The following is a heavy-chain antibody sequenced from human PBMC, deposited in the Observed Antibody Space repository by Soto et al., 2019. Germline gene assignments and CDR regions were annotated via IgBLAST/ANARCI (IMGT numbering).Heavy chain of an antibody. J-gene: IGHJ6*03. CDR3: ARGPGPLDWIDYYYYYMDV. CDR1: GFTFSSYA. D-gene: IGHD3-9*01. Sequence: PGGSLRLSCAASGFTFSSYAMSWVRQAPGKGLEWVANIKQDGSEKYYVDSVKGRFTISRDNAKNSLYLQMNSLRAEDTAVYYCARGPGPLDWIDYYYYYMDVWGKGTTVTVSS. V-gene: IGHV3-7*01. CDR2: IKQDGSEK.